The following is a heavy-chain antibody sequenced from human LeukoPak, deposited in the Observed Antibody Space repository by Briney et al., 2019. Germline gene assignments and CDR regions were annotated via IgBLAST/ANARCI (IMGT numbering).Heavy chain of an antibody. J-gene: IGHJ5*02. D-gene: IGHD2-15*01. CDR3: ARHRCSGGSCYPMNWFDP. V-gene: IGHV4-38-2*02. CDR2: VYHDGRT. CDR1: GYSISSGYY. Sequence: SETLSLTCTVSGYSISSGYYWAWLRQSPGMGLEWIGNVYHDGRTYYNPSLKSRVTISVDTSKNQFSLKLSSVTAADTAVYYCARHRCSGGSCYPMNWFDPWGQGTLVTVSS.